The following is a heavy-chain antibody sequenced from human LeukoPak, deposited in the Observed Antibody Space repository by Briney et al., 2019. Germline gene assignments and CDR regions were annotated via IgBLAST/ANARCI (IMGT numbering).Heavy chain of an antibody. CDR3: ARGLGSGWPTFDY. Sequence: ASVKVSCKASGYTFTGYNLHWVRQAPGQGLEWMGRIIPNSGVTNYAQKFQGRITVTRDTSINTVYMELSSLRSDDTAVYYCARGLGSGWPTFDYWGQGTMVTVSS. CDR2: IIPNSGVT. J-gene: IGHJ4*02. CDR1: GYTFTGYN. V-gene: IGHV1-2*06. D-gene: IGHD6-19*01.